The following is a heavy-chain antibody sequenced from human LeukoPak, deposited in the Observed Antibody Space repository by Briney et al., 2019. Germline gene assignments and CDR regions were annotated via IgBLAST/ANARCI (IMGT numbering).Heavy chain of an antibody. CDR3: ASSYCSSTSCSSEPFNY. CDR2: IYYSGST. V-gene: IGHV4-30-4*08. D-gene: IGHD2-2*01. Sequence: PSETLSLTCTVSGGSISNYWSWIRQPPGKGLEWIGYIYYSGSTYYNPSLKSRVTISVDTSKNQFSLKLSSVTAADTAVYYCASSYCSSTSCSSEPFNYWGQGTPVTVSS. CDR1: GGSISNY. J-gene: IGHJ4*02.